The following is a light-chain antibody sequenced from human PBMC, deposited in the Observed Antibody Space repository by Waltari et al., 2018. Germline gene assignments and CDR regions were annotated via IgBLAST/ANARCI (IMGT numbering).Light chain of an antibody. Sequence: QSALTQPPSVSGAPRQRVTISCSGSSSNIGDSAVNWYQQFQGKSPKLVIYYDDLLPSGVSDLVSGSKSGSSASLAISGLQSEDEALYFCAAWDVSLNALIFGGGTKLTVL. CDR3: AAWDVSLNALI. CDR1: SSNIGDSA. V-gene: IGLV1-36*01. CDR2: YDD. J-gene: IGLJ2*01.